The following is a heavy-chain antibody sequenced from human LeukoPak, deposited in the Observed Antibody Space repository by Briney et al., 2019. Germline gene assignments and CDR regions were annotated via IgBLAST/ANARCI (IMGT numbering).Heavy chain of an antibody. J-gene: IGHJ4*02. Sequence: SETLSLICTVSVGSISTYCWSWIRQPPGRGLEWIGYIYHSGSTNYNPSLKSRVTMLVDPSKNQYSLQLRSVTAADTAVYYCARCAPGAYFDYWGQGAPVTVSP. V-gene: IGHV4-59*08. CDR2: IYHSGST. CDR3: ARCAPGAYFDY. CDR1: VGSISTYC.